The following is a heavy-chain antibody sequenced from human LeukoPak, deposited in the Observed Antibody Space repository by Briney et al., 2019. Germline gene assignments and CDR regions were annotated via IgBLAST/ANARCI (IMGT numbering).Heavy chain of an antibody. J-gene: IGHJ4*02. V-gene: IGHV3-15*07. Sequence: GGSLRLSCAASGFTFTNAWMNWVRQAPGKGLEWVGRIKNKGDGGTTDYAAPVKGRFTISRDDSKNTLYLQMNSLKTEDTAVYFCSKVGSTYWDGFDYWGQGTLVTVSS. CDR3: SKVGSTYWDGFDY. CDR2: IKNKGDGGTT. D-gene: IGHD3-10*01. CDR1: GFTFTNAW.